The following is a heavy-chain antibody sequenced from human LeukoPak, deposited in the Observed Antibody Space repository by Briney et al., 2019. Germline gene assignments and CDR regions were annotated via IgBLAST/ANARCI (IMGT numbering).Heavy chain of an antibody. CDR1: GFTFSSYW. CDR3: ARDWSPGY. V-gene: IGHV3-7*05. Sequence: PGGSLRLSCAASGFTFSSYWMSWVRQAPGKGLEWVANIKEDGSEKYYVDSVKGRFAISRDNAKNALYLQMNSLRGEDTAVYFCARDWSPGYWGQGTLVTVSS. J-gene: IGHJ4*02. CDR2: IKEDGSEK.